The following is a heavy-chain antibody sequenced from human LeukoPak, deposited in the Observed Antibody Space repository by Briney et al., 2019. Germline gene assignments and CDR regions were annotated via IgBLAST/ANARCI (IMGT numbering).Heavy chain of an antibody. CDR2: ISYDGSNK. D-gene: IGHD3-22*01. CDR1: GFTFSSYG. V-gene: IGHV3-30*03. J-gene: IGHJ4*02. Sequence: GGSLRLSCAASGFTFSSYGMHWVRQAPGKGLEWVAVISYDGSNKYYADSVKGRFTISRDNSKNTLYLQMNSLRAEDTAVYYCARDHPYNYYDSSGYYYPDYWGQGTLVTVSS. CDR3: ARDHPYNYYDSSGYYYPDY.